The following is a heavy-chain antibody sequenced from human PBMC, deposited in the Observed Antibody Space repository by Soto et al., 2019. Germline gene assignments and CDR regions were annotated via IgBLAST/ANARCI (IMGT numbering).Heavy chain of an antibody. CDR1: GGSISSSNW. D-gene: IGHD2-21*02. CDR3: TRLIHCFRTACYFDT. V-gene: IGHV4-4*02. CDR2: IYHSGST. Sequence: SETPSLTCAVSGGSISSSNWWSWVRQPPGKGLEWIGEIYHSGSTNYNPSLKSRVTISVDKSKNQFSLKLSSVTAADTAVYFCTRLIHCFRTACYFDTWSQGTLVTVS. J-gene: IGHJ4*02.